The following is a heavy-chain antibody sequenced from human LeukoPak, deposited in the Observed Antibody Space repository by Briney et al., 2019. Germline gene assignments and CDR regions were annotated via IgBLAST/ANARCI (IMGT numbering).Heavy chain of an antibody. CDR1: GFTFSSYA. V-gene: IGHV3-30-3*01. CDR2: ISYDGSNK. D-gene: IGHD5-18*01. J-gene: IGHJ6*02. CDR3: ARDIELRGYSYGGMDV. Sequence: PGGSLRLSCAASGFTFSSYAMHWVRQAPGKGLEWVAVISYDGSNKYYADSVKGRFTISRDNSKNTLYLQMNSLRAEDTAVYYCARDIELRGYSYGGMDVWGQGTTVTVSS.